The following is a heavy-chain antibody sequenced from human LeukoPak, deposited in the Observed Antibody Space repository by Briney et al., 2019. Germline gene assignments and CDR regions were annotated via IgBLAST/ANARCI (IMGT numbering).Heavy chain of an antibody. Sequence: PSETLSLTCAVSGYSISSASYWGWIRQPPGKGLEWIGNIYHSGSPYYNPSLKSRVTISVDTSKNQFSLKLSSVTAADTAVYYCARPNSSQGSFGVVIDWGQGTLVTVSS. V-gene: IGHV4-38-2*01. J-gene: IGHJ4*02. CDR3: ARPNSSQGSFGVVID. D-gene: IGHD3-3*01. CDR2: IYHSGSP. CDR1: GYSISSASY.